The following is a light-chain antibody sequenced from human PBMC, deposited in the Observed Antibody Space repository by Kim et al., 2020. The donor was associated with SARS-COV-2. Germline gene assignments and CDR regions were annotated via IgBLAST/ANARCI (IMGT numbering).Light chain of an antibody. V-gene: IGKV1-5*03. CDR3: QQFYSLHT. J-gene: IGKJ2*01. CDR2: KAS. CDR1: QSISSW. Sequence: LSASVGDRVTITCRASQSISSWLAWYQQKPWRAPKLLIYKASNLETGVPSRFSGSGSGTEFTLTITSLQPEDFATYYCQQFYSLHTFGQGTKLEIK.